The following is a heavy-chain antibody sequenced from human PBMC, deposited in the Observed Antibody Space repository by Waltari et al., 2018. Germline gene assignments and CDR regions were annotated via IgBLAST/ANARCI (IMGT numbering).Heavy chain of an antibody. D-gene: IGHD3-10*01. CDR1: GGSISSGSYY. Sequence: QVQLQESGPGLVKPSQTLSLTCTVSGGSISSGSYYWSWIRQPAGKGLEWIGYIYTSGSTNYNPSLKIRVTISVDTSKNQFSLKLSSVTAADTAVYYCAIRVGGSGSYSNYFDYWGQGTLVTVSS. CDR3: AIRVGGSGSYSNYFDY. V-gene: IGHV4-61*09. CDR2: IYTSGST. J-gene: IGHJ4*02.